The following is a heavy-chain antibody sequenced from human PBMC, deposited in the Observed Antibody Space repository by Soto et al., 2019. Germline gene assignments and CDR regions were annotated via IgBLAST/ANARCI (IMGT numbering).Heavy chain of an antibody. J-gene: IGHJ4*02. CDR3: AKDQGSSWYEIDY. CDR1: GVTSSGYA. Sequence: RVSCAAAGVTSSGYAMHRVSQDPGKGLEWVAVISYDGSDKYYADSVKGRFTISRDNSKNTLYLQMNSLRAEDTAVYYCAKDQGSSWYEIDYWGQGTLVTVSS. CDR2: ISYDGSDK. V-gene: IGHV3-30-3*01. D-gene: IGHD6-13*01.